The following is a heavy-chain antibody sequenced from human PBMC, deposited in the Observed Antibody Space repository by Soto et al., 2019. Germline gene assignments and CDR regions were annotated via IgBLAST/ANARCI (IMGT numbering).Heavy chain of an antibody. CDR3: AREKTITTGHMSYYYYGMDV. CDR2: IKQDGSEK. CDR1: GFTFSSYW. V-gene: IGHV3-7*01. D-gene: IGHD3-22*01. Sequence: GGSLRLSCAASGFTFSSYWMSWVRQAPGKGLEWVANIKQDGSEKYYVDSVKGRFTISRDNAKNSLYLQMNSLRAEDTAVYYCAREKTITTGHMSYYYYGMDVWGQGTTVTVSS. J-gene: IGHJ6*02.